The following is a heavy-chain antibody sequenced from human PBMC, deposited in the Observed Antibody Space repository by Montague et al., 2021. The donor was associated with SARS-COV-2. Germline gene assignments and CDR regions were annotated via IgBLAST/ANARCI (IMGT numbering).Heavy chain of an antibody. Sequence: SLRLSCAASGFIFSRYCMNWVRQAPGKGLEWVANIKQDGSEKFYVDSVKGRFTISRDNAKNSLFLQINSLRAEDTAVYYCARVSGVWFGELPRDYFYGMDVWGQGSTVTVSS. CDR3: ARVSGVWFGELPRDYFYGMDV. V-gene: IGHV3-7*01. J-gene: IGHJ6*02. CDR1: GFIFSRYC. D-gene: IGHD3-10*01. CDR2: IKQDGSEK.